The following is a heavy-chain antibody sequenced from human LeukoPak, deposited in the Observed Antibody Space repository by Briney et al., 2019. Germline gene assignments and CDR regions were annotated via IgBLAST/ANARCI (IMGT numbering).Heavy chain of an antibody. Sequence: SETLSLTCSVSGDSISSRDSYWAWIRQAPGKSLEWIGTVYYRGTTYKNPSLESRVTMVVDTSTNQFSLRLTFVTAADTAVYYCAKSVYLGALDNWGQGTMVSVSS. CDR1: GDSISSRDSY. CDR2: VYYRGTT. J-gene: IGHJ3*02. CDR3: AKSVYLGALDN. D-gene: IGHD2-8*01. V-gene: IGHV4-39*07.